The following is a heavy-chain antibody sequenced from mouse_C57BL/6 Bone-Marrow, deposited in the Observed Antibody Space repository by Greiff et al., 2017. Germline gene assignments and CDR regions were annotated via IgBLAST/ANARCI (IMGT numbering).Heavy chain of an antibody. CDR1: GYTFTSYT. V-gene: IGHV1-4*01. CDR3: ARTLTGSYWYFDV. J-gene: IGHJ1*03. Sequence: VQLVESGAELARPGASVKMSCKASGYTFTSYTMHWVKQRPGQGLEWIGYINPSSGYTKYNQKFKDKATLTADKSSSTAYMQLSSLTSEDSAVYDCARTLTGSYWYFDVWGTGTTVTVSS. CDR2: INPSSGYT. D-gene: IGHD4-1*01.